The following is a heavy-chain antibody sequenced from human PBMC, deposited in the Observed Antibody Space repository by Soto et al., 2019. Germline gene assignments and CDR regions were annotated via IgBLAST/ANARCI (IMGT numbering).Heavy chain of an antibody. V-gene: IGHV4-4*02. CDR2: IYHSGST. J-gene: IGHJ4*02. CDR3: ARISPYDILTGYSTD. D-gene: IGHD3-9*01. Sequence: SETLSLTCAVSGGSISSSNWWSWVRQPPGKGLEWIGEIYHSGSTNYNPSLKSRVTISVDKSKNQFSLKLSSVTAADTAVYYCARISPYDILTGYSTDWGQGTLVPSP. CDR1: GGSISSSNW.